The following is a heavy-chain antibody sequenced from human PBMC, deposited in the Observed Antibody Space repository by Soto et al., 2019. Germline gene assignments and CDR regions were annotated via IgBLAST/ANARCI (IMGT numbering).Heavy chain of an antibody. V-gene: IGHV4-39*01. CDR1: GGSVSTTIYY. CDR3: ARHLAPFYYGSGSPYCGMDV. Sequence: PSETLSLTCSVSGGSVSTTIYYWGWIRQPPGKGLEWIGTFTYSGSTYHKPALKSRVTRSVDTSKNQFSLKLSSVTAADTAVYYCARHLAPFYYGSGSPYCGMDVWGQGTTVTVSS. CDR2: FTYSGST. D-gene: IGHD3-10*01. J-gene: IGHJ6*02.